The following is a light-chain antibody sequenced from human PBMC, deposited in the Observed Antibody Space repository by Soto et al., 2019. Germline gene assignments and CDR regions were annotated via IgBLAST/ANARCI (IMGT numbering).Light chain of an antibody. Sequence: DIQMTQSPSSLSASVGDRVTITCRASQSIRCYLNWYQQKPGKAPKLLIYAASSLQSGVPSRFSGSGSGTDFTLTISSLQPEDFATYYCQQSYSTPRTFGQGTKVEIK. J-gene: IGKJ1*01. V-gene: IGKV1-39*01. CDR2: AAS. CDR3: QQSYSTPRT. CDR1: QSIRCY.